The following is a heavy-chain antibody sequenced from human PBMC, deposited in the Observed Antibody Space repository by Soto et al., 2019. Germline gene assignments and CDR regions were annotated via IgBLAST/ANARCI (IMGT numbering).Heavy chain of an antibody. V-gene: IGHV3-73*01. D-gene: IGHD1-26*01. J-gene: IGHJ4*02. CDR1: GFTFSGSA. Sequence: GESLKISCAASGFTFSGSAMHWVRQASGKGLEWVGRIRSKANSYATAYAASVKGRFTISRDDSKNTAYLQMNSLKTEDTAVYYCTRSNTWELLDYWGQGTLVTVSS. CDR3: TRSNTWELLDY. CDR2: IRSKANSYAT.